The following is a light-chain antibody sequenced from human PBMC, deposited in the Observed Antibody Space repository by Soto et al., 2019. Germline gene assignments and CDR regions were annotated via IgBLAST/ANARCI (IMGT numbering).Light chain of an antibody. CDR2: EVS. CDR1: SSDVGEENY. V-gene: IGLV2-8*01. Sequence: QSVLTQPPSASGSPGQSVTITCSGTSSDVGEENYVSWYQQHPGKVPKLILYEVSKRPSGFPDRFSGSRSGNTASLTVSGLQAEDEADYYCSSFAGSPVVFGGGTQLTVL. CDR3: SSFAGSPVV. J-gene: IGLJ2*01.